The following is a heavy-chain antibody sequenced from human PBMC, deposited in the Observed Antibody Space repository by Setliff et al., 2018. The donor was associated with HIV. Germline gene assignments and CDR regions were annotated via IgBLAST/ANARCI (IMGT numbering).Heavy chain of an antibody. CDR2: IYHSGGT. J-gene: IGHJ5*02. V-gene: IGHV4-39*07. D-gene: IGHD3-10*01. CDR1: GGSISSTNRY. Sequence: SETLSLTCTVSGGSISSTNRYWGWIRQPPGKGLEWIGNIYHSGGTNYNPSLKSRVTISLDKSKNHFSLELRSVTAADTAVYYCARVITMVWTTFDPWGQGTLVTVSS. CDR3: ARVITMVWTTFDP.